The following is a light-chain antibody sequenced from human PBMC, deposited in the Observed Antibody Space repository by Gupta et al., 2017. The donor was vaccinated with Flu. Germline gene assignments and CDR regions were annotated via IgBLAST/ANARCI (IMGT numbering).Light chain of an antibody. V-gene: IGLV8-61*01. CDR1: SGSVSTYFY. J-gene: IGLJ2*01. CDR3: MLYMNTTSF. CDR2: STN. Sequence: QTVVTQEPSFSVSPGGTVTLTCALHSGSVSTYFYPSWYQQAPGQPPLTRMYSTNIRSSGVPDRVSGAIVGHTAALTITGAQPEDEGQYFCMLYMNTTSFFGGGTKLTVL.